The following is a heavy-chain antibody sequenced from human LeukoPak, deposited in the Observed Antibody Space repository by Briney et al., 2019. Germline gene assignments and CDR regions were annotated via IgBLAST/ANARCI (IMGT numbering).Heavy chain of an antibody. J-gene: IGHJ4*02. V-gene: IGHV1-3*04. CDR1: GYTFTDYA. CDR3: ARSPHILTGENFDY. Sequence: ASVKVSCKASGYTFTDYALHWVRQAPGQSLEWMGWITTGRGETRYSQEFQRRITFTRDTSISTAYMELSRLRSDDTAVYYCARSPHILTGENFDYWGQGTLVTVSS. CDR2: ITTGRGET. D-gene: IGHD3-9*01.